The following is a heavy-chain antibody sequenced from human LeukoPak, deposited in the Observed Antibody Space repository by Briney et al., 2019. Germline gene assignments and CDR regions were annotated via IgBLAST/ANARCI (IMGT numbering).Heavy chain of an antibody. CDR1: GFTVSSYE. CDR3: ARGSTSGDY. CDR2: ISSSGSTI. D-gene: IGHD2-2*01. V-gene: IGHV3-48*03. Sequence: GASLRLSCSASGFTVSSYEMNWVRQAPGKGPEWDSYISSSGSTIYYADSVKGRFTISRDNAKNPMYLQMNSLRAEDTAVYYCARGSTSGDYWGQGTLVTVSS. J-gene: IGHJ4*02.